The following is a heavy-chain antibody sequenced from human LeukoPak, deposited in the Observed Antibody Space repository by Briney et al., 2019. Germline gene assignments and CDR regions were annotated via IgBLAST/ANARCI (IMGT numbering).Heavy chain of an antibody. CDR3: TSPGDTAMAQGY. CDR2: IRSKANSYAT. CDR1: GFTFSGSA. Sequence: GGSLRLSCAASGFTFSGSAMRCVRQASGKGLEWVGRIRSKANSYATAYAGSVKGRFTISRDDSKNTAYLQMNSLKTEDTAVYYCTSPGDTAMAQGYWGQGTLVTVSS. J-gene: IGHJ4*02. V-gene: IGHV3-73*01. D-gene: IGHD5-18*01.